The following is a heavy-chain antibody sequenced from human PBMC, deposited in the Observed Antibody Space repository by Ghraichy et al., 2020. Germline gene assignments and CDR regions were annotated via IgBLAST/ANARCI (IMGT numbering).Heavy chain of an antibody. Sequence: SETLSLTCAVYGGSFSGYYWSWIRQPPGKGLEWIGEINHSGSAIYNPSLKSRVTISVDTSKNQLSLKLSSVTAADTAVYYCATWSTSNWGQGTLVTVSS. J-gene: IGHJ4*02. V-gene: IGHV4-34*01. CDR1: GGSFSGYY. D-gene: IGHD2-2*01. CDR3: ATWSTSN. CDR2: INHSGSA.